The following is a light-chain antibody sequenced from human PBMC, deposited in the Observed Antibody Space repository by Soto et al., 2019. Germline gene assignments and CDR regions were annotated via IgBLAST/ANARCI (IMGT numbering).Light chain of an antibody. Sequence: DIHMTQSPSSLSASVGDRITITCRASQGISNSLAWYQQKAGKVPKVLIYAASALQSGVPSRFSASGSGTXXXLXISXLQSEDVATYYCQQYNRAPLTFGGGTKVEIK. CDR3: QQYNRAPLT. CDR1: QGISNS. V-gene: IGKV1-27*01. J-gene: IGKJ4*01. CDR2: AAS.